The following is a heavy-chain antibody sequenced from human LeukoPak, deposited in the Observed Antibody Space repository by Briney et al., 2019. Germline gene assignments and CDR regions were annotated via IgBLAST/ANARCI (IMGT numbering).Heavy chain of an antibody. CDR2: IYYSGST. J-gene: IGHJ4*02. Sequence: KPSETLSLTCTVSGGSISSSSYYWGWIRQPPGKGLEWIGSIYYSGSTYYNPSLKSRVTISVDTSKNQFSLKLSPVTAADTALYYCARLHYSSWSFDYWGQGTLVTVSS. V-gene: IGHV4-39*01. CDR3: ARLHYSSWSFDY. D-gene: IGHD6-6*01. CDR1: GGSISSSSYY.